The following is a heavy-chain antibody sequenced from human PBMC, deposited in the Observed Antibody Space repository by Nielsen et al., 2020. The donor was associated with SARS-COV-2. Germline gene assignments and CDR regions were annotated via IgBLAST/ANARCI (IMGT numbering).Heavy chain of an antibody. J-gene: IGHJ6*02. D-gene: IGHD6-19*01. V-gene: IGHV4-39*02. Sequence: SETLSLTCTVSGGSISSGDYYWSWIRQHPGKGLEWIGSIYYSGSTYYNPSLKSRVTISVDTSKNQFSLKLSSVTAADTAVYYCAREKAGYYGMDVWGQGTTVTVSS. CDR1: GGSISSGDYY. CDR2: IYYSGST. CDR3: AREKAGYYGMDV.